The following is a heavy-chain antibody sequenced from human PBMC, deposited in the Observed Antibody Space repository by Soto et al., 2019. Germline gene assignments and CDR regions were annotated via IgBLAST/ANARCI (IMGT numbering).Heavy chain of an antibody. V-gene: IGHV4-61*01. Sequence: PSETLSLTCTVSGGSVSSGSYYWSWIRQPPGKGLEWIGYIYYSGSTNYIPSLKSRVTISVDTSNNQFSLKLSSVTAADTAVYYCARDKGAKWFGELFYWFDPWGQGTLVTV. CDR1: GGSVSSGSYY. CDR2: IYYSGST. D-gene: IGHD3-10*01. CDR3: ARDKGAKWFGELFYWFDP. J-gene: IGHJ5*02.